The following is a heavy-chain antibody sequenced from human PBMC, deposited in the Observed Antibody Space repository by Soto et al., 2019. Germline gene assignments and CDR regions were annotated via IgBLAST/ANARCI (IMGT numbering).Heavy chain of an antibody. D-gene: IGHD2-15*01. J-gene: IGHJ6*02. CDR3: ARGAVGSDYYYYGMDV. CDR1: GGSISSYY. Sequence: SETLSLTCTVSGGSISSYYWSWIRQPAGKGLEWIGRIYTSGSTNYNPSLKSRVTMSVDTSKNQFSLKLSSVIAADTAVYYCARGAVGSDYYYYGMDVWGQGTTVTVSS. V-gene: IGHV4-4*07. CDR2: IYTSGST.